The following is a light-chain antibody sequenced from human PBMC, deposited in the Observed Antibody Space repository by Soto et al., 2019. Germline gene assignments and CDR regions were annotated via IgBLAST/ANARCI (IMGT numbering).Light chain of an antibody. CDR1: QSIRSN. J-gene: IGKJ4*01. V-gene: IGKV3-15*01. Sequence: VMTQSPATLSVSPGEGATIYCRASQSIRSNLAWYQKKPGQSHRLLIYGASTRPTAVPARFSGSGSGTEFTLTISSLQSEDFAVYYCQQYDNWPLTFGGGTQVEIK. CDR2: GAS. CDR3: QQYDNWPLT.